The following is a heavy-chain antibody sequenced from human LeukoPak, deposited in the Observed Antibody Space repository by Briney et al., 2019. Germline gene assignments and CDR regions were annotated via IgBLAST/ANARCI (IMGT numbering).Heavy chain of an antibody. CDR2: IYYSGST. D-gene: IGHD6-19*01. CDR3: ARDPRDSSGWYYFDY. V-gene: IGHV4-59*01. J-gene: IGHJ4*02. Sequence: SETLSLTCTVSGGSISSYYWSWIRQPPGKGLEWIGDIYYSGSTNYNPSLKSRVTISVDTSKNQFSLKLSSVTAADTAVYYCARDPRDSSGWYYFDYWGQGTLVTVSS. CDR1: GGSISSYY.